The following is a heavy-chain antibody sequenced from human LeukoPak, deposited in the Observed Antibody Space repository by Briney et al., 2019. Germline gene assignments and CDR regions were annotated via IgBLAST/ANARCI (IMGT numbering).Heavy chain of an antibody. V-gene: IGHV3-13*01. D-gene: IGHD6-19*01. Sequence: GGSLRLSCAASGFTFSSYDMHWVRQATGKGLEWVSAIGTAGDTYYPGSVKGRFAISRENAKNSLYLQMNSLRAGDTAVYYCARAKRGYSSGWYEGMDVWGQGTTVTVSS. CDR3: ARAKRGYSSGWYEGMDV. CDR2: IGTAGDT. CDR1: GFTFSSYD. J-gene: IGHJ6*02.